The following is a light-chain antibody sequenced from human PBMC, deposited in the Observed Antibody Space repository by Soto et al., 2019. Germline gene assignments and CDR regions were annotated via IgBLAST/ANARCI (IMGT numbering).Light chain of an antibody. CDR2: KAS. CDR3: QQYNDNWT. J-gene: IGKJ1*01. Sequence: DIQMTQSPSTLSASVGDRVTITCRASQSISSWLAWYQQKPGTAPKLLIYKASTLQSGVPSRFSGSGSGTEFTLTISSLQPEDSATDYCQQYNDNWTVGQGTKVEIK. CDR1: QSISSW. V-gene: IGKV1-5*03.